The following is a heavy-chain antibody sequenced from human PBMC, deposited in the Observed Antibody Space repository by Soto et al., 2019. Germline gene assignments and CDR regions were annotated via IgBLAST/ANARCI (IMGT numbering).Heavy chain of an antibody. CDR1: GFTFSDYD. J-gene: IGHJ4*02. CDR3: ARMGPRAARPSY. CDR2: VSSSGTTM. Sequence: QVQLAESGGGLVEPGGYLRISCAASGFTFSDYDMSWIRQSPGKGLEWVSFVSSSGTTMYFAGSVKGRFTISRDNAKNSLYPQMNSLRAEDTAVYYCARMGPRAARPSYWGQGTLVTVSS. V-gene: IGHV3-11*01. D-gene: IGHD6-6*01.